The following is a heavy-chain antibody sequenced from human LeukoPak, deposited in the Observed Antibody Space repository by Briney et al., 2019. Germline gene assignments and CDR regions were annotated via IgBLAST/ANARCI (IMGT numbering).Heavy chain of an antibody. CDR3: AKGGSSTSCQPNCYYYYMDV. CDR1: GFTFSSYG. V-gene: IGHV3-30*02. CDR2: IWYGGSNK. J-gene: IGHJ6*03. D-gene: IGHD2-2*01. Sequence: PGGSLRLSCAASGFTFSSYGMHWVRQAPGKGLEWVAVIWYGGSNKYYADSVKGRFTISRDNSKNTLYLQMNSLRAEDTAVYYWAKGGSSTSCQPNCYYYYMDVWGKGTTVTVSS.